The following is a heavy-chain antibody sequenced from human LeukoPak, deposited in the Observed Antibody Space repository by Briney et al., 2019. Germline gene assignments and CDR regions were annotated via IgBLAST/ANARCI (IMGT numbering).Heavy chain of an antibody. V-gene: IGHV1-18*01. Sequence: ASVKVSCKASGYTFTSYGISWVRQAPGQGLEWMGWISAYNGNTNYAQKLQGRVTMTTDTSTSTAYMELRSLRSDDTAVYYCAALRRDIAARQRGCIAGVDLYYYYYMDVWGKGTTVTVSS. CDR1: GYTFTSYG. CDR2: ISAYNGNT. J-gene: IGHJ6*03. D-gene: IGHD6-6*01. CDR3: AALRRDIAARQRGCIAGVDLYYYYYMDV.